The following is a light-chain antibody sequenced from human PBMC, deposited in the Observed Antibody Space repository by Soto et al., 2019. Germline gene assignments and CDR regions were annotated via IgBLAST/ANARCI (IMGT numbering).Light chain of an antibody. CDR2: RAS. Sequence: VMTQSPATLSLSPGDGATLSCRASQSVSSKLAWYQQKPGEAPRLLIYRASNRATGITDRFSGSGSGKDFTLTISRLEPEDFAVYYCQQYGSSGTFGQGTK. CDR3: QQYGSSGT. J-gene: IGKJ1*01. V-gene: IGKV3-20*01. CDR1: QSVSSK.